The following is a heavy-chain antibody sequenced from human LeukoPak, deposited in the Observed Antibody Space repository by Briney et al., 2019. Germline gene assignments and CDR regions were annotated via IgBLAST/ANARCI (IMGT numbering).Heavy chain of an antibody. J-gene: IGHJ6*03. V-gene: IGHV3-7*01. Sequence: GGSLRLSCAASGFTFSSYSMNWVRQAPGKGPEWVANIRQDESERYFADSVKGRFTISRDNAKKSVYLHMSSLRAEDTALYYCARLSAYYYGSYFYYYMDVWGKGTTVTVSS. D-gene: IGHD3-10*01. CDR3: ARLSAYYYGSYFYYYMDV. CDR1: GFTFSSYS. CDR2: IRQDESER.